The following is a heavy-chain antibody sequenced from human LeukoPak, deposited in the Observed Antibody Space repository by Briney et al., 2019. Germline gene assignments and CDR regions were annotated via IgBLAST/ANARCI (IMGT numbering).Heavy chain of an antibody. CDR2: INTNTGNP. Sequence: GASVKVSCKASGYTFTSYAMNWVRQAPGQGLEWMGWINTNTGNPTYAQGFTGRFVFSLDTSVSTAYLQISSLKAEDTAVYYCARVQLYYYDKEWGADPRSWFDPWGQGTLVTVSS. J-gene: IGHJ5*02. V-gene: IGHV7-4-1*02. CDR1: GYTFTSYA. D-gene: IGHD3-22*01. CDR3: ARVQLYYYDKEWGADPRSWFDP.